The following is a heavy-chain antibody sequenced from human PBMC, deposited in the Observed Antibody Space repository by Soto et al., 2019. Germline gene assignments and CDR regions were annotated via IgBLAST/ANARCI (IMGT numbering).Heavy chain of an antibody. J-gene: IGHJ4*02. CDR1: GFSFSSYS. V-gene: IGHV3-21*01. CDR3: ARDRGDSSGWYSGFDY. Sequence: EVQLVESGGGLVKPGGSLRLSCAASGFSFSSYSMNWVRQAPGKGLEWVSSLSGSSSYIYYADSVKGRFTISRDNDKNSLYLQMHSLRAEDTAVYYCARDRGDSSGWYSGFDYWGQGTLVTVSS. D-gene: IGHD6-19*01. CDR2: LSGSSSYI.